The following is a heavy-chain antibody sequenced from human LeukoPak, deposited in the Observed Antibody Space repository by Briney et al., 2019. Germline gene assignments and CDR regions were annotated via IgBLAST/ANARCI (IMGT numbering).Heavy chain of an antibody. Sequence: SETLSLTCSVSGGSITSSSYYCAWIRQPPGKGLEWIGSIYYTGGTYYNPSLKSRLTISLGTSKHQFSLKLNSVTAADTAVYYCARGGGAGRAFDIWGQGTMVTVAS. CDR1: GGSITSSSYY. CDR2: IYYTGGT. J-gene: IGHJ3*02. D-gene: IGHD1-26*01. CDR3: ARGGGAGRAFDI. V-gene: IGHV4-39*01.